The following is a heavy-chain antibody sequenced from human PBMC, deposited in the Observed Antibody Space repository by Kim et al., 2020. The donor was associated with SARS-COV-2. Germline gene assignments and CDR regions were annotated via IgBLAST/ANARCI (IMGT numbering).Heavy chain of an antibody. Sequence: GGSLRLSCAASGFTLSRYAMRWVRQAPGKGLEGVSCIRSNGGRKYYADSVQGRFTISRDNSKNTLYLQMNSLRAEDTAVYYCARARTMGSYFSTVYCGQG. CDR2: IRSNGGRK. D-gene: IGHD3-10*01. CDR3: ARARTMGSYFSTVY. V-gene: IGHV3-23*01. J-gene: IGHJ4*02. CDR1: GFTLSRYA.